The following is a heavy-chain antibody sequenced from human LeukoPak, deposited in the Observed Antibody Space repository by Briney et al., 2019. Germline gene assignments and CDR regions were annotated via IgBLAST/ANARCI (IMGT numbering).Heavy chain of an antibody. Sequence: SETLSLTCAVSGGSISSSNWWSWVRQPPGKGLEWIGSIYYSGSTYYNPSLKSRVTISVDTSKNQFSLKLSSVTAADTAVYYCARAGGSDNWFDPWGQGTLVTVSS. V-gene: IGHV4-4*02. CDR1: GGSISSSNW. CDR3: ARAGGSDNWFDP. CDR2: IYYSGST. J-gene: IGHJ5*02. D-gene: IGHD1-26*01.